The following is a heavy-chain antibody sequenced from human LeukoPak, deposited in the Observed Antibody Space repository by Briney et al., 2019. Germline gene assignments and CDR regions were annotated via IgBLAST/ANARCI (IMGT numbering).Heavy chain of an antibody. Sequence: SVKVSCKASGGTFSSYAISWVRQAPGQGLEWMGGIIPIFGTANYAQKFQGRVTITTDESTSTAYMELSSLGSEDTAVYYCASAMYYYDSSGYYPPFDYWGQGTLVTVSS. D-gene: IGHD3-22*01. CDR1: GGTFSSYA. CDR3: ASAMYYYDSSGYYPPFDY. J-gene: IGHJ4*02. CDR2: IIPIFGTA. V-gene: IGHV1-69*05.